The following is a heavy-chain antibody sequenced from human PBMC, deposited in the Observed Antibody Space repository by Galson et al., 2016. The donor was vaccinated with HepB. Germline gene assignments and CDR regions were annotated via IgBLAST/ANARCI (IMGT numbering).Heavy chain of an antibody. V-gene: IGHV3-48*01. J-gene: IGHJ4*02. Sequence: SLRLSCAASGFTFSTYNMNWVRQAPGKGLEWLSYISSSRTTIYYADSVKGRFTISRDNSKNTLYLQMNSLSAEDTAVYYCAKEDTGKVARKFDCWGQGTLVTVPS. CDR2: ISSSRTTI. D-gene: IGHD5-18*01. CDR3: AKEDTGKVARKFDC. CDR1: GFTFSTYN.